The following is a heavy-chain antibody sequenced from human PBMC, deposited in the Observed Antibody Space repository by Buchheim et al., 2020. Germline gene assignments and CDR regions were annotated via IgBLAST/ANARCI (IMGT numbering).Heavy chain of an antibody. CDR2: IYVRGST. D-gene: IGHD2-2*01. Sequence: QLQLQESGPGLVKPSETLSLTCTVSGGSISSSSYYWGWIRQPPGKGLEWIGSIYVRGSTYYNPSLKSRVTISVDTSKNQFSLKLSSVTAADTAVYYCATRYCSSTSCPLTNWFDPCGQGTL. V-gene: IGHV4-39*01. J-gene: IGHJ5*02. CDR3: ATRYCSSTSCPLTNWFDP. CDR1: GGSISSSSYY.